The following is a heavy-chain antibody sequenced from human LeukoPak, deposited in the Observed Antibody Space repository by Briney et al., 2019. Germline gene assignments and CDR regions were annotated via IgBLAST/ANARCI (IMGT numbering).Heavy chain of an antibody. D-gene: IGHD1-26*01. CDR3: AGVVGGSYSMDV. CDR1: GGSVSSGSYY. Sequence: SETLSLTCTVSGGSVSSGSYYWSWIRQPPGKGLEWIGYIYYSGSTKYNPSLKSRVTVSIDTSKNQFSLKLSSVTAADTAIYYCAGVVGGSYSMDVWGQGTTVTVSS. J-gene: IGHJ6*02. V-gene: IGHV4-61*01. CDR2: IYYSGST.